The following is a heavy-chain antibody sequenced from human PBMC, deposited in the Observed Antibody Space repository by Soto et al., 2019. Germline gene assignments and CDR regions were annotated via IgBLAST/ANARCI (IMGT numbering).Heavy chain of an antibody. V-gene: IGHV3-7*01. CDR1: GFPYGNSW. CDR3: AGDHSWHPPSDI. D-gene: IGHD5-12*01. CDR2: IQEDGSEK. Sequence: PVGALRRSCAASGFPYGNSWMTCVHQAPGKGLEGVANIQEDGSEKSYLHSVKGRLTLSSDNPTTSLYLQTHSLRAEDTAVYYCAGDHSWHPPSDIRGQGTMVTVSS. J-gene: IGHJ3*02.